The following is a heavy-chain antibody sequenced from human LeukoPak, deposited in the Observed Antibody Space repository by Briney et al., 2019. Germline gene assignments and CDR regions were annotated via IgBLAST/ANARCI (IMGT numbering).Heavy chain of an antibody. D-gene: IGHD3-22*01. CDR3: ARDSYYYDSSGYYDYYYYYYMDV. CDR1: GFTFSSYS. CDR2: ISSSSSYI. J-gene: IGHJ6*03. Sequence: PGGSLRLSCAASGFTFSSYSMNWVRQAPGKGLEWVSSISSSSSYIYYADSVKGRFTISRDNAKNSLYLQMNSLRAEDTAVYYCARDSYYYDSSGYYDYYYYYYMDVWGKGTTVTISS. V-gene: IGHV3-21*01.